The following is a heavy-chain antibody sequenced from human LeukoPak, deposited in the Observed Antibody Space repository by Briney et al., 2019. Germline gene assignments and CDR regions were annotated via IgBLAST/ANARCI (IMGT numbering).Heavy chain of an antibody. CDR2: ISGSGGGT. D-gene: IGHD3-10*01. CDR1: GGSFSGYY. J-gene: IGHJ4*02. Sequence: ETLSLTCAVYGGSFSGYYWSWVRQAPGKGLEWVSAISGSGGGTYYADSVKGRFTISRDNSKNTLYLQMNSLRAEDTAVYYCAKGSYGSGSYLTFDYWGQGTLVTVSS. V-gene: IGHV3-23*01. CDR3: AKGSYGSGSYLTFDY.